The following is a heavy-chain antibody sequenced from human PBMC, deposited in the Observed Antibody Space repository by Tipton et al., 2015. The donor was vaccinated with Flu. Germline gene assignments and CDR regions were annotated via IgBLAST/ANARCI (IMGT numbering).Heavy chain of an antibody. V-gene: IGHV4-34*01. CDR2: INHSGST. CDR1: GGSFSGYY. CDR3: ARGPKHIIVLMVYAIPRTRWFDP. D-gene: IGHD2-8*01. Sequence: TLSLTCAVYGGSFSGYYWSWIRQPPGKGLEWIGEINHSGSTNYNPSLKSRVTISVDTSKNQFSLKLSSVTAADTAVYYCARGPKHIIVLMVYAIPRTRWFDPWGQGTLVTVSS. J-gene: IGHJ5*02.